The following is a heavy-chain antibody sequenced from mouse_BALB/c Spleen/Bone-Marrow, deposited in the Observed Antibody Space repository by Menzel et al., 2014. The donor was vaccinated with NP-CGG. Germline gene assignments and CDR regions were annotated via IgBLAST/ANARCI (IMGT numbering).Heavy chain of an antibody. V-gene: IGHV1S56*01. Sequence: VQLQQSGPELVKPGASVKMSCKASGYTFTSYYIHWVKQRPGQGLEWIGWIYPGDGSTKYNEKFKGKTTLTADKSSSTAYMLLSSLTSEDSAIYFCASTDSSGSWFAYWGQGTLVTVSA. D-gene: IGHD3-2*01. CDR3: ASTDSSGSWFAY. CDR1: GYTFTSYY. J-gene: IGHJ3*01. CDR2: IYPGDGST.